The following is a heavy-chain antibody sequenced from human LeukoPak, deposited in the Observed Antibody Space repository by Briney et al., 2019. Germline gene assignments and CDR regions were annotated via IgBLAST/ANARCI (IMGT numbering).Heavy chain of an antibody. CDR3: ARVHHGVLRYFDWLYDY. CDR1: GGSISSYY. CDR2: IYYSGST. D-gene: IGHD3-9*01. J-gene: IGHJ4*02. Sequence: SETLSLTCSVSGGSISSYYWSWIRQPPGKGLEWIGYIYYSGSTNYNPSLKSRVTISVDTSKNQFSLKLSSVTAADTAVYYCARVHHGVLRYFDWLYDYWGQGTLVTVSS. V-gene: IGHV4-59*01.